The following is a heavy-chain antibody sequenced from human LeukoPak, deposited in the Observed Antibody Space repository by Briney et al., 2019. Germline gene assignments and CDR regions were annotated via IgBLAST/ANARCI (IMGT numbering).Heavy chain of an antibody. D-gene: IGHD3-9*01. CDR3: ANDNLS. J-gene: IGHJ5*02. V-gene: IGHV3-48*04. CDR2: ILSDSGTTI. CDR1: GFTFSSYT. Sequence: GGSLRLSCATSGFTFSSYTMNWVRQAPGKGLEWISSILSDSGTTIHYADSVKGRFTISRDDAKNSLYLQMDSLRAEDTAVYYCANDNLSWGPGTLVTVSS.